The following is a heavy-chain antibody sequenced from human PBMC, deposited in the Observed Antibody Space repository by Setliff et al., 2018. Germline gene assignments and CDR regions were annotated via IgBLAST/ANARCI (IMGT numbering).Heavy chain of an antibody. V-gene: IGHV4-4*07. D-gene: IGHD3-3*01. CDR1: GGSISSYY. CDR2: IYIGGSA. CDR3: ARGITGNYNFWSGYYNYYYYYMDV. Sequence: LSLTCTVSGGSISSYYWSWIRQPAGKGLEWIGHIYIGGSANYNPSLKSRVTMSVDTSKNQFSLKLSSVTAADTAVYYCARGITGNYNFWSGYYNYYYYYMDVWGKGTTVTVSS. J-gene: IGHJ6*03.